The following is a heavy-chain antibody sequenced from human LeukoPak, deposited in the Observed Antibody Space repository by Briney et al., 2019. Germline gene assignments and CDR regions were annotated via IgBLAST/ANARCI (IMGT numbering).Heavy chain of an antibody. Sequence: AASVKVSCKASGGTFSSYAISWVRQAPGQGLEWMGRIIPIFGTANYAQKFQGRVTITTDESTSTAYMELSSLRSEDTAVYYCARDLSLLSDFRFDYWGQGTLVTLSS. CDR3: ARDLSLLSDFRFDY. J-gene: IGHJ4*02. D-gene: IGHD3-10*01. CDR2: IIPIFGTA. V-gene: IGHV1-69*05. CDR1: GGTFSSYA.